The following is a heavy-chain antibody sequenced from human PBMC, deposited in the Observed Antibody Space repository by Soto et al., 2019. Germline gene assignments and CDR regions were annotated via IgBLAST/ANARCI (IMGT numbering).Heavy chain of an antibody. CDR1: GGSISSYY. CDR2: IYYSGST. D-gene: IGHD6-13*01. Sequence: QVQLQESGPGLVKPSETLSLTCTVSGGSISSYYWSWIRQPPGKGLEWIGYIYYSGSTNYNPSLTVRVTIAADTSKNQFSLKLSPVTVADTAVYYCARGGYSSSYGDNWFDPWGPGTLVTVSS. CDR3: ARGGYSSSYGDNWFDP. J-gene: IGHJ5*02. V-gene: IGHV4-59*01.